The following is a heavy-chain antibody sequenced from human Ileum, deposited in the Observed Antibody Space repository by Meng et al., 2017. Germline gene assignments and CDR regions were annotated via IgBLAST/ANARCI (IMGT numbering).Heavy chain of an antibody. CDR1: GASIMTSNL. D-gene: IGHD4-17*01. CDR3: ARHDYGDPTAAFDY. Sequence: VQLQVSGPGLVKPSGTRSLTWAVSGASIMTSNLWNWVRQPPGKGLEWIGEIHHSGTTNYNPSLKSRVTISLDKSKNQFSLELRSVTAADTAVYYCARHDYGDPTAAFDYWGQGTLVTVSS. J-gene: IGHJ4*02. V-gene: IGHV4-4*02. CDR2: IHHSGTT.